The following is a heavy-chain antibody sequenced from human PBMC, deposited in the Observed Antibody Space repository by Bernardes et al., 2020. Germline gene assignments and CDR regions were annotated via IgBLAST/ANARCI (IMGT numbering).Heavy chain of an antibody. D-gene: IGHD3-16*02. Sequence: SETLSLTRTVSNGSTNSNSHYWGWIRQPPGKGLEWIGSIFYNGNSFYNPSLKSRVTISVDTSRNQFSLRLTSVTAADTAVYYCARMGGLSPRYFYYFYMDVWGKGTTVTVSS. CDR3: ARMGGLSPRYFYYFYMDV. CDR2: IFYNGNS. V-gene: IGHV4-39*01. J-gene: IGHJ6*03. CDR1: NGSTNSNSHY.